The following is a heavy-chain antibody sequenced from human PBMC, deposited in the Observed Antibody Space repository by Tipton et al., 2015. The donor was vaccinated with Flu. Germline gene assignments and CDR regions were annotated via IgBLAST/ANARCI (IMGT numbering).Heavy chain of an antibody. D-gene: IGHD3-22*01. CDR1: GFTFSSYS. CDR3: AREIGSGYYYVYYYYGMDV. V-gene: IGHV3-21*01. CDR2: ISSSSSYI. Sequence: CAASGFTFSSYSMNWVRQAPGKGLEWVSSISSSSSYIYYADSVKGRFTISRDNAKNSLYLQMNSLRAEDTAVYYCAREIGSGYYYVYYYYGMDVWGQGTTVTVSS. J-gene: IGHJ6*02.